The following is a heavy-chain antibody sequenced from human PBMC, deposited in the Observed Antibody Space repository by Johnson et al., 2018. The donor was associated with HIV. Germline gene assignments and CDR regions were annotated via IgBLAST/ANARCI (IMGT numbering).Heavy chain of an antibody. CDR1: GFTFSSYG. V-gene: IGHV3-30*02. J-gene: IGHJ3*02. CDR2: IRYDGSEK. D-gene: IGHD6-19*01. CDR3: ARARQWLVGGGAFDI. Sequence: QVQLVESGGGVVQPGGSLRLSCAASGFTFSSYGMHWVRQAPGKGLEWVAFIRYDGSEKYYADSVKDRFTISRDNSKNTLYLQMNSLGAEDTAWYYCARARQWLVGGGAFDIWGQGTMVTVSS.